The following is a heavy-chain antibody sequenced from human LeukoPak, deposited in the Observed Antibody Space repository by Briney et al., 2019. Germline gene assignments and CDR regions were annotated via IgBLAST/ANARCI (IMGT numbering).Heavy chain of an antibody. CDR2: ISSSGSTI. D-gene: IGHD6-19*01. CDR3: ARDSAWEQWLVVGWRPYYYYYMDV. J-gene: IGHJ6*03. Sequence: GGSLRLSCAASGFTFSDYYMSWIRQAPGKGLEWVSYISSSGSTIYYADSVKGRFTISRDNAKNSLYLQMNSLRAEDTAVYYCARDSAWEQWLVVGWRPYYYYYMDVWGKGTTVTISS. V-gene: IGHV3-11*04. CDR1: GFTFSDYY.